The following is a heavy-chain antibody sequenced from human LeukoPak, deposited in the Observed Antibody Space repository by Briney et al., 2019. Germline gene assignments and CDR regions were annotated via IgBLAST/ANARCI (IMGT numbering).Heavy chain of an antibody. D-gene: IGHD3-10*01. CDR1: GFTFSSYS. Sequence: GGSLRLSCAASGFTFSSYSMNWVRQAPGKGLEWVSSISSSSSYIYYADSVKGRFTISRDNAKNSLYLQMNSLRAEDTAVYYCARDYGSGSYGLGPWGQGTLVTVSS. CDR2: ISSSSSYI. CDR3: ARDYGSGSYGLGP. V-gene: IGHV3-21*01. J-gene: IGHJ5*02.